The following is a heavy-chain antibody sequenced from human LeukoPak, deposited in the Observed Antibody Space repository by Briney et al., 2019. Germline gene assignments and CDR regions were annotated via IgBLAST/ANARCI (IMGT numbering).Heavy chain of an antibody. CDR3: AKGRPDRGWQQLVKYNWFDP. V-gene: IGHV3-23*01. J-gene: IGHJ5*02. D-gene: IGHD6-13*01. CDR2: XXXXGGSX. CDR1: GFTFSSYA. Sequence: GGSLRLSCAASGFTFSSYAMXXXXXAPGKGXXXXXXXXXXGGSXXYXDSVKGRXTXXXXXSKNTLYLQMNSLRAEDTAVYYCAKGRPDRGWQQLVKYNWFDPWGQGTLVTVSS.